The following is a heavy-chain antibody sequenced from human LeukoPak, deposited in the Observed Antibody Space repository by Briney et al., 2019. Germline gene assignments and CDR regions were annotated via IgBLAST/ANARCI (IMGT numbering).Heavy chain of an antibody. CDR3: ARSSLGTITAGPFDY. J-gene: IGHJ4*02. CDR2: ISGYNGNT. D-gene: IGHD5-12*01. Sequence: GASVKVSCKASGYTFSSYGILWVGPAPGQGLAGMGWISGYNGNTNYAQKPQGRVSMTTDTSTTTAYMELRSLTSDDTALYYCARSSLGTITAGPFDYWGQGTLVTVSS. CDR1: GYTFSSYG. V-gene: IGHV1-18*01.